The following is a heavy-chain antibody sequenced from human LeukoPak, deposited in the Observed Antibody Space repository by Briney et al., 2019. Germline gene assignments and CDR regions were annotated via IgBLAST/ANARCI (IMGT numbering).Heavy chain of an antibody. J-gene: IGHJ5*02. CDR1: GYTFTGYY. Sequence: ASVKVSCKASGYTFTGYYMHRVRQAPGQGLEWMGWINPNSGGTNYAQKFQGRVTMTRDTSISTAYMELSRLRSDDTAVYYCARDESAEGWFDPWGQGTLVTVSS. CDR3: ARDESAEGWFDP. V-gene: IGHV1-2*02. CDR2: INPNSGGT.